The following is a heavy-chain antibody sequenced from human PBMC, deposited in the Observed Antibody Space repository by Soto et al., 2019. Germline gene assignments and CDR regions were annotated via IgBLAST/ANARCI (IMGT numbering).Heavy chain of an antibody. CDR1: GFTFSNYG. D-gene: IGHD4-17*01. Sequence: QVQLVESGGGVVQPGRSLRHSCTASGFTFSNYGMHWARQAPGKGLEWVAVISYHGRDKYYADSVKGRFTISRDNSKNTLYLEMNSLRAEDTAVYYCAKDHLMTTVTTVGYWGQGTLVTVSS. CDR2: ISYHGRDK. CDR3: AKDHLMTTVTTVGY. V-gene: IGHV3-30*18. J-gene: IGHJ4*02.